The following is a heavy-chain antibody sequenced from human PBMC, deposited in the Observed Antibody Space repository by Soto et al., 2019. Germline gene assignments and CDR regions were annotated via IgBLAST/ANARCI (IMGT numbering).Heavy chain of an antibody. Sequence: GASVKVSCKASVYTFTSYGISWVRQAPGQGLERMGWISAYNGNTNYAQKLQGRVTMTTDTSTSTAYMELRSLRSDDTAVYYCASGGTYCGGDCYSYDDAFDIWGQGTMVTVSS. D-gene: IGHD2-21*02. CDR1: VYTFTSYG. V-gene: IGHV1-18*01. J-gene: IGHJ3*02. CDR3: ASGGTYCGGDCYSYDDAFDI. CDR2: ISAYNGNT.